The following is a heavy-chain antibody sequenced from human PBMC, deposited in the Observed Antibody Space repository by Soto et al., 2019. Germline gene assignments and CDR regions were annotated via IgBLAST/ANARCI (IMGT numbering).Heavy chain of an antibody. CDR1: GFTFSSYG. J-gene: IGHJ4*02. CDR3: ATTGTY. V-gene: IGHV3-33*01. CDR2: IWFDGSNK. Sequence: QVQLVESGGGVVQPGRSLRLSCAASGFTFSSYGRHWVRQAPGKGLEWVAVIWFDGSNKFYADSVKGRFTISRDNSKNTVSLQMNSLRDADSAAYYCATTGTYWGQGTLVTVSS.